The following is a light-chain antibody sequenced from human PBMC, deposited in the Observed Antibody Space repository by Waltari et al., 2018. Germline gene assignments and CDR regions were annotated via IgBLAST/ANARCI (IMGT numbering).Light chain of an antibody. CDR2: NAS. J-gene: IGKJ1*01. Sequence: PGERATLSCGASQAISNSYLAWYQQKPGQAPRLLIYNASLRGTGIPDKFSGSGSGTDFTLTISRLEPEDFAVYYCQQYGSPPRTFGQGTKVEIK. V-gene: IGKV3-20*01. CDR1: QAISNSY. CDR3: QQYGSPPRT.